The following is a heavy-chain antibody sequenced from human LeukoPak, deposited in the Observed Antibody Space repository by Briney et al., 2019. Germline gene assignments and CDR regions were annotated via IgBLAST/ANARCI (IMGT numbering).Heavy chain of an antibody. D-gene: IGHD2-2*01. V-gene: IGHV1-18*01. CDR1: GYTFTSYG. CDR2: ISAYNGNT. J-gene: IGHJ6*03. CDR3: ARDSAYCSSTSCRNYFRKLYYYYMDV. Sequence: GASVKVSCKASGYTFTSYGISWVRQAPGQGLEWMGWISAYNGNTNYAQKFQGRVTMTRDTSISTAYMELSRLRSDDTAVYYCARDSAYCSSTSCRNYFRKLYYYYMDVWGKGTTVTVSS.